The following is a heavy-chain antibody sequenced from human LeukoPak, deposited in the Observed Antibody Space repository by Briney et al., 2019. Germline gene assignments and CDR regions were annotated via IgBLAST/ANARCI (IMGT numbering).Heavy chain of an antibody. CDR3: AKTYGSGSYYDNWFDP. J-gene: IGHJ5*02. D-gene: IGHD3-10*01. Sequence: VGEALGKGLEWVSAISGSGGSTYYADSVKGRFTISRDNSKNTLYLQMNSLRAEDTAVYYCAKTYGSGSYYDNWFDPWGQGTLVTVSS. CDR2: ISGSGGST. V-gene: IGHV3-23*01.